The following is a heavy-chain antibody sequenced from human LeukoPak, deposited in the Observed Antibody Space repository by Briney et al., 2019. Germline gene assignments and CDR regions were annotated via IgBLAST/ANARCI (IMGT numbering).Heavy chain of an antibody. CDR2: IKQDGSEK. D-gene: IGHD5-12*01. CDR3: ARNGMATINS. Sequence: ETLSLTCTVSGVSISSSNWWSWVRQAPGKGLEWVANIKQDGSEKYYVDSVKGRFTISRDNAKNSLYLQMNSLRAEDTAVYYCARNGMATINSWGQGTVVTVSS. V-gene: IGHV3-7*03. J-gene: IGHJ4*02. CDR1: GVSISSSNW.